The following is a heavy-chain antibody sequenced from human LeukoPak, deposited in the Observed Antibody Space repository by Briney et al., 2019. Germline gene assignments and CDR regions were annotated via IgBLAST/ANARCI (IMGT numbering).Heavy chain of an antibody. CDR2: ISGSGGNT. Sequence: PGRSLRLSCAASGFTFSSYAMSWVRQAPGKGLEWVSGISGSGGNTYYADSVKGRFTISRDNSKNTLYLQMNSLRAEDTAVYYCAKDRGAYSGYDFFDYWGQGTLVTVSS. J-gene: IGHJ4*02. D-gene: IGHD5-12*01. CDR3: AKDRGAYSGYDFFDY. CDR1: GFTFSSYA. V-gene: IGHV3-23*01.